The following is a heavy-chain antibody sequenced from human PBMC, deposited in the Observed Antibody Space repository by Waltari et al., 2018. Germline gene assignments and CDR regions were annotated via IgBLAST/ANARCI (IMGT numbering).Heavy chain of an antibody. CDR2: IIPIFCTA. CDR3: AREIYDFWSGYYYYYGMDV. V-gene: IGHV1-69*01. D-gene: IGHD3-3*01. J-gene: IGHJ6*02. CDR1: GGTFSSYA. Sequence: QVQLVQSGAEVKKPGSSVKVSCKASGGTFSSYAISWVRQAPGQGLEWMGGIIPIFCTANYAQKFQGRVTITADESTSPAYMELSSLRSEDTAVYYCAREIYDFWSGYYYYYGMDVWGQGTTVTVSS.